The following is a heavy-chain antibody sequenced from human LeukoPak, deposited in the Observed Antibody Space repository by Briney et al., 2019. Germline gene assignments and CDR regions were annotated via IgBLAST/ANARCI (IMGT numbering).Heavy chain of an antibody. CDR2: IYYSGST. CDR1: GGSISSSSYY. V-gene: IGHV4-39*07. Sequence: SETLSLTCAVSGGSISSSSYYWGWIRQPPGKGLEWIGSIYYSGSTYYNPSLKSRVTISVDTSKNQFSLKLSSVTAADTAVYYCARIAIIGYCSGGSCLNDAFDIWGQGTMVTVSS. D-gene: IGHD2-15*01. J-gene: IGHJ3*02. CDR3: ARIAIIGYCSGGSCLNDAFDI.